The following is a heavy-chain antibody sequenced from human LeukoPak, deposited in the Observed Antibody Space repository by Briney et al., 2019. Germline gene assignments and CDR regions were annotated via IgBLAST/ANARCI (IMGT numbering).Heavy chain of an antibody. D-gene: IGHD3-10*01. CDR1: GGSISSSSYY. CDR3: ARAESMVRGTSWFDP. J-gene: IGHJ5*02. CDR2: IYYSGST. V-gene: IGHV4-39*07. Sequence: SETLSLTCTVSGGSISSSSYYWGGIRQPPGKGLEWIGSIYYSGSTYYNPSLKSRVTISVDTSKNQFSLKLRSVTAADTAVYFCARAESMVRGTSWFDPWGQGTLVPVSS.